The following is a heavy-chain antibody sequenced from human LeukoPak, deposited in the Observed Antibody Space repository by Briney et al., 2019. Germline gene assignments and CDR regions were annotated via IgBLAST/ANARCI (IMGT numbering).Heavy chain of an antibody. J-gene: IGHJ6*03. V-gene: IGHV3-48*03. D-gene: IGHD5-12*01. CDR2: ISSSGSTT. CDR3: AKDTIKVTTIRRVPHYMDV. Sequence: PGGSLRLSCAASGFTFSSFEMNWVRQAPGKGLEWVSYISSSGSTTKYADSVKGRFTISRDISRNTLYLQMNSLRAEDTAVYYCAKDTIKVTTIRRVPHYMDVWGKGTTVTISS. CDR1: GFTFSSFE.